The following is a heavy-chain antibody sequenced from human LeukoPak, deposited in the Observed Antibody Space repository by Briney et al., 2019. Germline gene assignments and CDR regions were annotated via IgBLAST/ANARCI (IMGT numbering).Heavy chain of an antibody. CDR2: ISGSGGST. CDR1: GFTFSSYA. V-gene: IGHV3-23*01. CDR3: AKGVVPAALHYYYYMDV. Sequence: GGSLRLSCAASGFTFSSYAMSWVRQAPGKGLEWVSAISGSGGSTYYADSVKGRFTISRDNSKNTLYLQMNSLRAEDTAVYYCAKGVVPAALHYYYYMDVWGKGTTVTVSS. D-gene: IGHD2-2*02. J-gene: IGHJ6*03.